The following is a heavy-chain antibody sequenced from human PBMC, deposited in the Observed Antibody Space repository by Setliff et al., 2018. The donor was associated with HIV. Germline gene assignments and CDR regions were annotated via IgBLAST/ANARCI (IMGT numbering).Heavy chain of an antibody. Sequence: SETLSLTCAVSGGSISSSNWWSWVRQPPGKGLEWIGEIYHSGSTNYNPSLKGRVTISVDTSTNQFSLKLSSVTAADTAVYYCARGRRSSGWYVYHWGQGTLVTVSS. CDR1: GGSISSSNW. J-gene: IGHJ4*02. CDR2: IYHSGST. CDR3: ARGRRSSGWYVYH. D-gene: IGHD6-19*01. V-gene: IGHV4-4*02.